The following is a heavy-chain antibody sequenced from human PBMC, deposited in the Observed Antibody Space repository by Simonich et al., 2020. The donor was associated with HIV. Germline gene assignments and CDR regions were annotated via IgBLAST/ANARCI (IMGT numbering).Heavy chain of an antibody. V-gene: IGHV4-34*11. CDR3: ARTSYYGSGSYYSDY. CDR2: IYYSGST. Sequence: QVQLQQWGAGLLKPSETLSLTCAVYGGSISSYYWSWIRQPPGKGLEWIGDIYYSGSTNYNPSLKSRVTISVDTAKNQFSLKLSSVTAADTAVYYCARTSYYGSGSYYSDYWGQGTLVTVSS. D-gene: IGHD3-10*01. CDR1: GGSISSYY. J-gene: IGHJ4*02.